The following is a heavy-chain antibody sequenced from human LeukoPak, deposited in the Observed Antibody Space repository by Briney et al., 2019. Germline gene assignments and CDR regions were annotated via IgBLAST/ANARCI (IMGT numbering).Heavy chain of an antibody. CDR3: AKEIWPTVTTPGHTYFDY. CDR1: GFTFSSYA. CDR2: FSGSGGST. V-gene: IGHV3-23*01. Sequence: PGGSLRLSCAASGFTFSSYAMSWVRQAPGKGLECISGFSGSGGSTYYADSVKGRFTISRDNSQNTLYLQMNSLRNEDTAVYYCAKEIWPTVTTPGHTYFDYWGQGTLVTVSS. D-gene: IGHD4-17*01. J-gene: IGHJ4*02.